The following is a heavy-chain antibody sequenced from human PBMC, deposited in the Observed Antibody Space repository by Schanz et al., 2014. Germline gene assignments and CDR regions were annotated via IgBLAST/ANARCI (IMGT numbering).Heavy chain of an antibody. CDR2: ISRDGTTS. D-gene: IGHD7-27*01. J-gene: IGHJ3*02. V-gene: IGHV3-11*01. Sequence: QVQLVESGGGLVKPGGSLRLSCVVSGFIFNDYYMNWIRQAPGKGLEWLSYISRDGTTSYYADSVKGRFTISRDNAKNSLYLEMTSLRGEDTAVYYCARENLNWEAFDIWGQGTVVTVSS. CDR3: ARENLNWEAFDI. CDR1: GFIFNDYY.